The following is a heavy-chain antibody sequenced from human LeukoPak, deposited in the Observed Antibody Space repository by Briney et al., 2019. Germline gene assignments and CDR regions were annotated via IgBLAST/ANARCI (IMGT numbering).Heavy chain of an antibody. V-gene: IGHV4-38-2*02. D-gene: IGHD6-19*01. CDR1: GYSISSGYY. J-gene: IGHJ4*02. CDR2: IYHSGST. CDR3: ARRSGIAVAGAFDY. Sequence: SETLSLTCTVSGYSISSGYYWGWIRQPPGKGLEWIGSIYHSGSTYYNPSLKSRGTISVDTSKNQFSLKLSSVTAADTAVYYCARRSGIAVAGAFDYWGQGTLVTVSS.